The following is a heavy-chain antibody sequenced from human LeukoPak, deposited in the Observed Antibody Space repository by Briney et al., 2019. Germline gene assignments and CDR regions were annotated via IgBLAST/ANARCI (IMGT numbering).Heavy chain of an antibody. CDR3: ARGRWSNYYYYYMDV. CDR2: MNPNSGNT. V-gene: IGHV1-8*03. D-gene: IGHD4-23*01. J-gene: IGHJ6*03. CDR1: GGTFSSYA. Sequence: ASVKVSCKASGGTFSSYAINWVRQATGQGLEWMGWMNPNSGNTGYAQKFQGRVTITRNTSISTAYMELSSLRSEDTAVYYCARGRWSNYYYYYMDVWGKGTTVTVSS.